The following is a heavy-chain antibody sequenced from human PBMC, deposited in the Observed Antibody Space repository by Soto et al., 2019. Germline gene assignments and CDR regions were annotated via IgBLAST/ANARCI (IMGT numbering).Heavy chain of an antibody. D-gene: IGHD3-22*01. CDR3: ARDLHDSSVLSGMDV. CDR1: GFTFSSYW. V-gene: IGHV3-74*01. J-gene: IGHJ6*02. Sequence: EVQLVESGGGLVQPGGSLRLSCAASGFTFSSYWMHWVRQAPGKGLVWVSRINSDGSSTSYADSVKGRFTISRDNAKNTLYLQMNSLRAEDTAVYYCARDLHDSSVLSGMDVWGQGTTVTVSS. CDR2: INSDGSST.